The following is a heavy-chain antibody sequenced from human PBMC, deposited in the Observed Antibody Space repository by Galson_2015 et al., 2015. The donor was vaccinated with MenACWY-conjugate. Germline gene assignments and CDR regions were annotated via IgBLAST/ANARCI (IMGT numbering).Heavy chain of an antibody. CDR3: ARDWCCPSGGCYNCFDP. D-gene: IGHD2-15*01. V-gene: IGHV1-18*01. CDR1: GYTFTTCG. Sequence: SVKVSCKASGYTFTTCGISWVRQARGHGLEWVGWIGTNHGTGKYGDTNYAQTFRDRVTLTADTSTSTAYLELRSLRSDDSAVYFCARDWCCPSGGCYNCFDPWGQGSRVTVSS. CDR2: IGTNHGTGKYGDT. J-gene: IGHJ5*02.